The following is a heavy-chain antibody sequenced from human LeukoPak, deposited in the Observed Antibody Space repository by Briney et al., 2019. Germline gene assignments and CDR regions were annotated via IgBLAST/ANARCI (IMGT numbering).Heavy chain of an antibody. CDR1: GGSISSYY. CDR3: ARASSPYDFWSGYYPPGAFDI. D-gene: IGHD3-3*01. V-gene: IGHV4-59*01. J-gene: IGHJ3*02. Sequence: SETLSLTCTVSGGSISSYYWSWIRQPPGKGLEWIGYINYSGSTNYNPSLKSRVTISVDTSKNQFSLKLSSVTAADTAVYYCARASSPYDFWSGYYPPGAFDIWGQGTMVTVSS. CDR2: INYSGST.